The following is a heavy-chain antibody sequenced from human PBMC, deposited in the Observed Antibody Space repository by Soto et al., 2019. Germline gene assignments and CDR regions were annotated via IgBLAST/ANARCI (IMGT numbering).Heavy chain of an antibody. D-gene: IGHD3-10*01. J-gene: IGHJ4*02. Sequence: GGSLRLSCAASGFTFSSNGMHWVRQAPGKGLEWVAVLWSDGSEKYYADSVKGRFSISRDNSKNTLYLHMDSLRAEDTAVYYCARDLGRSNFGSAYFVYWGQGTLVTVSS. CDR1: GFTFSSNG. CDR2: LWSDGSEK. CDR3: ARDLGRSNFGSAYFVY. V-gene: IGHV3-33*01.